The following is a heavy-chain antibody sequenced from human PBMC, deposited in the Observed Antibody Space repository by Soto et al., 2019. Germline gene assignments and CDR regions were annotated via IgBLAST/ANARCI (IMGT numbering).Heavy chain of an antibody. CDR2: ISANNGNT. CDR3: ARSATFDIYAIKSVEF. J-gene: IGHJ4*02. V-gene: IGHV1-18*01. Sequence: GASVKVSCKASGYTFTTFGISWVRQAPGQGLEWVGWISANNGNTKYSQKFQGRVSLTTETSASTAYMELRSLRSDDTAVYYCARSATFDIYAIKSVEFWGQGTLVTVSS. CDR1: GYTFTTFG. D-gene: IGHD3-16*01.